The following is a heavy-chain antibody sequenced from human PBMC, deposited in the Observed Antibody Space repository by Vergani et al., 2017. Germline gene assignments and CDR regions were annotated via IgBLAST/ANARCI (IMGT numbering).Heavy chain of an antibody. CDR1: GYTFTSYD. J-gene: IGHJ3*02. D-gene: IGHD2-2*01. CDR3: AKDRPILVVPAAMLRSDAFDI. CDR2: MNPNSGNT. Sequence: QVQLVQSGAEVKKPGASVKVSCKASGYTFTSYDINWVRQATGQGLEWMGWMNPNSGNTGYAQKFQGRVTMTRDTSISTAYMELSSLRSEDTAVYYCAKDRPILVVPAAMLRSDAFDIWGQGTMVTVSS. V-gene: IGHV1-8*01.